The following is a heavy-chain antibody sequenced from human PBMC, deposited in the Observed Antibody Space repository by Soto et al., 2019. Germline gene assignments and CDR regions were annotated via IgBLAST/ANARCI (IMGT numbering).Heavy chain of an antibody. CDR3: AKDRVPYGLSDWFDP. CDR1: GFTFSSYA. J-gene: IGHJ5*02. V-gene: IGHV3-23*01. CDR2: ISGSGGST. Sequence: GGSLRLSCTVSGFTFSSYAMSWVRQAPGKGLEWVSDISGSGGSTYYADSVKGRFTISRDNSKNTLYLQMNSLRAEDTAVYYCAKDRVPYGLSDWFDPWGQGTLVTVSS. D-gene: IGHD2-8*01.